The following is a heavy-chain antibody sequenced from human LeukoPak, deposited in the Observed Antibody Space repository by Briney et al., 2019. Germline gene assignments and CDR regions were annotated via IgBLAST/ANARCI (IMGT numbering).Heavy chain of an antibody. J-gene: IGHJ5*02. CDR2: INESGDT. Sequence: SDTLSLTCGVYGGSFSNYFWTWIRQSPAKGLEWVGEINESGDTDYNPSLKRRANISIDTSRSQFSLTLRSVTAADTAMYYCARVVGIAVVPGATEDNYFDPWGQGTQVTVSS. CDR3: ARVVGIAVVPGATEDNYFDP. D-gene: IGHD2-2*01. V-gene: IGHV4-34*01. CDR1: GGSFSNYF.